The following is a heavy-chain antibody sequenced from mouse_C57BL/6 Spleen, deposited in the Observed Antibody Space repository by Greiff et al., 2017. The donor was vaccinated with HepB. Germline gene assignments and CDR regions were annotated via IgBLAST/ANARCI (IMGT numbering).Heavy chain of an antibody. CDR2: IYPGSGST. V-gene: IGHV1-55*01. Sequence: VQLQQPGAELVKPGASVKMSCKASGYTFTSYWITWVKQRPGQGLEWIGDIYPGSGSTNYNEKFKSKATLTVDTSSSTAYMQLSSLTSEDSAVYYCAKSFYYYGSSYGYYAMDYWGQGTSVTVSS. D-gene: IGHD1-1*01. CDR1: GYTFTSYW. CDR3: AKSFYYYGSSYGYYAMDY. J-gene: IGHJ4*01.